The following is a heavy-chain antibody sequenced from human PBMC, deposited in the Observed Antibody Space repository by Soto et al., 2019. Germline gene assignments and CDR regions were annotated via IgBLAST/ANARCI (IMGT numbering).Heavy chain of an antibody. D-gene: IGHD3-9*01. V-gene: IGHV2-5*02. CDR3: AYSPHNIDWLVGGYNWFDP. CDR1: GFSLNASGVG. CDR2: IYGDDDK. J-gene: IGHJ5*02. Sequence: QITLKESGPTLVKPTQTLTLTCTFSGFSLNASGVGVGWIRQPPGKALEWLTLIYGDDDKRYSPSLKTRLTITKDTSKNQVVLTMANMDPLDTATYYCAYSPHNIDWLVGGYNWFDPWGQGTLVTVSS.